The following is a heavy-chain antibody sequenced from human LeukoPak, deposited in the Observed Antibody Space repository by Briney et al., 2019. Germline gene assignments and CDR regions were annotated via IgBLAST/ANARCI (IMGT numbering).Heavy chain of an antibody. CDR1: GASISSSSYY. J-gene: IGHJ3*02. D-gene: IGHD2-21*02. V-gene: IGHV4-39*01. Sequence: SETLSLTCTVSGASISSSSYYWAWIRQPPGKGLEWIGSIYYSVSTYCNPSLKSRVTMSVDTSKNQFSLKLSSVTAADTTVYYCARSHIVAVTGFAFDIWGQGTLVTVSS. CDR3: ARSHIVAVTGFAFDI. CDR2: IYYSVST.